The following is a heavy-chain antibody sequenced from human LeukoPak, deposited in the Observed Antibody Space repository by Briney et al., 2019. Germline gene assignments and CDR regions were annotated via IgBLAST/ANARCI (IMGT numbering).Heavy chain of an antibody. Sequence: SETLSLTCTVSGGSIGSGGYNWSWIRQHPGKGLEWTGYIYYSGSTYYNPSLKSRVTMSVDTSKNQFSLKLSSVTAADTAVYYCARDQGGTTVTDWYFDLWGRGTLVTVSS. D-gene: IGHD4-17*01. CDR1: GGSIGSGGYN. CDR3: ARDQGGTTVTDWYFDL. J-gene: IGHJ2*01. V-gene: IGHV4-31*03. CDR2: IYYSGST.